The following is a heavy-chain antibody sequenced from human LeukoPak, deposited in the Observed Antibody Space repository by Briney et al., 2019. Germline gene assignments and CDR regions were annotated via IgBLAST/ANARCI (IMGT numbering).Heavy chain of an antibody. CDR2: IYYSGST. CDR3: ARQSVEDGMDV. Sequence: SETLSLTCTVSGGSISSGGYYWSWIRQHPGKGLEWIGYIYYSGSTYYNPSLRSRVTISVDTSKNQFSLKLSSVTAADTAVYYCARQSVEDGMDVWGQGTTVTVSS. D-gene: IGHD5-24*01. J-gene: IGHJ6*02. V-gene: IGHV4-31*03. CDR1: GGSISSGGYY.